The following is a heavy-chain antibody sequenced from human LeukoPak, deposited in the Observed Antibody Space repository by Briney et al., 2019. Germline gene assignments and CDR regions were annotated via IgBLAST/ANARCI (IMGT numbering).Heavy chain of an antibody. CDR3: AIDIGWDDSSGTLDY. V-gene: IGHV3-43*02. J-gene: IGHJ4*02. CDR2: ISGDGGST. D-gene: IGHD3-22*01. Sequence: GGSLRLSXAASGFTFDDYAMHWVRQAPGKGLEWVSLISGDGGSTYYADSVKGRFTISRDNSKNSLYLQMNSLRTEDTALYYCAIDIGWDDSSGTLDYWGQGTLVTVSS. CDR1: GFTFDDYA.